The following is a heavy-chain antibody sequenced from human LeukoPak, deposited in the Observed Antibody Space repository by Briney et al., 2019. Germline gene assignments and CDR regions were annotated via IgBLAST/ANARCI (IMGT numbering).Heavy chain of an antibody. V-gene: IGHV3-23*01. CDR3: AKDRNYYDSSGYYFPFFDY. CDR1: GFTFSSYA. J-gene: IGHJ4*02. D-gene: IGHD3-22*01. CDR2: ISGSGGST. Sequence: PGGSLRLSCAASGFTFSSYAMSWVRQAPGKGLEWVSAISGSGGSTYYADSVKGRFTISRDNSKNTLYLQMNSLRAEDTAVYYCAKDRNYYDSSGYYFPFFDYWGREPWSPSPQ.